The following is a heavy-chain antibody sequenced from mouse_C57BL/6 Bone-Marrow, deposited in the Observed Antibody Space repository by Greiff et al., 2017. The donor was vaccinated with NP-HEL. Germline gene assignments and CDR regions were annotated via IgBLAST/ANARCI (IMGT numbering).Heavy chain of an antibody. V-gene: IGHV5-4*01. Sequence: EVMLVESGGGLVKPGGSLKLSCAASGFTFSSYAMSWVRQTPEKRLEWVATISDGGSYTYYPDNVKGRFTISRDNAKNNLYLQMSHLKSEDTAMYYCAREVGITTGYWYFDVWGTGTTVTVSS. CDR2: ISDGGSYT. D-gene: IGHD2-4*01. CDR1: GFTFSSYA. CDR3: AREVGITTGYWYFDV. J-gene: IGHJ1*03.